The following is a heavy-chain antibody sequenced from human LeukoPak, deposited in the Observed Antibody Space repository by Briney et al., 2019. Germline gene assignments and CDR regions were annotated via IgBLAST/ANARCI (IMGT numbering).Heavy chain of an antibody. CDR2: ISSSGSTI. D-gene: IGHD3-10*01. CDR1: GFTFSDYY. J-gene: IGHJ4*02. CDR3: ARDSPKLLWFGTPDY. Sequence: GGSLRLSCAASGFTFSDYYMSWIRQAPGKGLEWVSYISSSGSTIYYADSVKGRFTISRDNAKNSLYLQMNSLRAEDTAVYYCARDSPKLLWFGTPDYWGQGTLVTVSS. V-gene: IGHV3-11*01.